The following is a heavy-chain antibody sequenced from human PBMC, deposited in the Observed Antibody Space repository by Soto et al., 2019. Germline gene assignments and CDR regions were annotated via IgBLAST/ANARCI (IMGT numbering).Heavy chain of an antibody. V-gene: IGHV4-39*01. Sequence: QLQLQESGPGLVKPSETLSLTCTVSGGSISSSSYYWGWIRQPPGKGLEWIGSIYYSGSTYYNPSLKSRVTIAVDTSKNQFSRKLGSVTAADTAVYYCAGKGSGGYDPTFDYWGQGTLVTVSS. CDR3: AGKGSGGYDPTFDY. CDR2: IYYSGST. J-gene: IGHJ4*02. CDR1: GGSISSSSYY. D-gene: IGHD6-19*01.